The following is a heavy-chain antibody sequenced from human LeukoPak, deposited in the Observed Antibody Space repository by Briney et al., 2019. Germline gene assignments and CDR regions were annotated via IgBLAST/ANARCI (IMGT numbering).Heavy chain of an antibody. CDR3: ARDRVPMLVTPIDY. D-gene: IGHD2-21*02. CDR1: GFTFSDYF. Sequence: PGGSLRLYCAASGFTFSDYFLSWIRQAPGKGLEWISYISSSGNTIYYVDSVKGRFTISRDNANNALYLQMNSLRAEDTAVYYCARDRVPMLVTPIDYCGPGTLVTVSS. CDR2: ISSSGNTI. V-gene: IGHV3-11*04. J-gene: IGHJ4*02.